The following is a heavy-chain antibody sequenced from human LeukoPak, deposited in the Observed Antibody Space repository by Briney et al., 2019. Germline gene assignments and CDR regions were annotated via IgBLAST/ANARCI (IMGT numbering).Heavy chain of an antibody. V-gene: IGHV4-34*01. CDR3: ARVAIAVADLDAFDI. CDR2: INHSGST. Sequence: SETLSLTCAVYGGSFSGYYWSWIRQPPGKGLEWIGEINHSGSTNYNPSLKSRVTISVDTSKNQFSLKLSSVTAADTAVYYCARVAIAVADLDAFDIWGQGTMVTVSS. CDR1: GGSFSGYY. D-gene: IGHD6-19*01. J-gene: IGHJ3*02.